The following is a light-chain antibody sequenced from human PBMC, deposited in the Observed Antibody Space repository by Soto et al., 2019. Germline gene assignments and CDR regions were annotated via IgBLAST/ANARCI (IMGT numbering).Light chain of an antibody. V-gene: IGKV2-24*01. CDR3: MQATQYRPYT. J-gene: IGKJ2*01. CDR1: QSLLHSDGNTY. CDR2: KIS. Sequence: DIVMTQTPLSSPVTLGQPASISCRSSQSLLHSDGNTYLSWLHQRPGQPPRLLIYKISNRLSGVPDRFSGSGAGTDFTLKICRVEAEHVGVYYCMQATQYRPYTFGQGTKLEIE.